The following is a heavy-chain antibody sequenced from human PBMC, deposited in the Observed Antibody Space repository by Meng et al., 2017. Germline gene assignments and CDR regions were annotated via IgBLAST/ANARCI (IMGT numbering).Heavy chain of an antibody. CDR3: ARFIGVTFGGVIDAFDI. Sequence: ASVKVSCKASGYTFTSYGISWVRQAPGQGLEWMGWISAYNGNTNYAQKLQGRVTMTTDTSTSTAYMELRSLRSEDTAVYYCARFIGVTFGGVIDAFDIWGQGTMVTVSS. D-gene: IGHD3-16*01. CDR1: GYTFTSYG. V-gene: IGHV1-18*01. J-gene: IGHJ3*02. CDR2: ISAYNGNT.